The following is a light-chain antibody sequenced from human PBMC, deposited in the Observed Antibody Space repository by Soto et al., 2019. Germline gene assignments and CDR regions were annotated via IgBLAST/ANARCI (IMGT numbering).Light chain of an antibody. V-gene: IGLV3-1*01. CDR2: QDN. J-gene: IGLJ1*01. Sequence: SSELTQPPSVSVSPGQTARITCSGDKLGDKFACWYQQKPGQSPVLLIYQDNKRPSGIPERFSGSNFGNTATLTISGTQAMDEADYYCQAWDSSALYVFGPGTKLTVL. CDR1: KLGDKF. CDR3: QAWDSSALYV.